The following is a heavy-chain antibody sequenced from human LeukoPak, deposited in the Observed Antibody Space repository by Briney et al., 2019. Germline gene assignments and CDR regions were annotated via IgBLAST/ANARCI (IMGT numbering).Heavy chain of an antibody. CDR1: GGSISSYY. CDR3: ARAHHYYDSSGYYPNWFDP. Sequence: SETLSLTCTVSGGSISSYYWSWIRLPPGKGLEWIGYIYYSGSTNYNPSLKSRVTISVDTSKNQFSLKLSSVTAADTAVYYCARAHHYYDSSGYYPNWFDPWGQGTLVTVSS. V-gene: IGHV4-59*01. D-gene: IGHD3-22*01. J-gene: IGHJ5*02. CDR2: IYYSGST.